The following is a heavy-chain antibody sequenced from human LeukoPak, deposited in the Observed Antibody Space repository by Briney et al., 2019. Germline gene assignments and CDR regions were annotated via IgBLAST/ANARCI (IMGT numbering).Heavy chain of an antibody. D-gene: IGHD5-24*01. CDR3: ARFLEEMATIDY. CDR2: IYTSGST. Sequence: SETLSLTCTVSGGSISSGSYYWSWIRQPAGKGLEWIGRIYTSGSTNYNPSLKSRVTISVDTSKNQFSLKLSSVTAADTAAYYCARFLEEMATIDYWGQRTLGTVSS. CDR1: GGSISSGSYY. J-gene: IGHJ4*02. V-gene: IGHV4-61*02.